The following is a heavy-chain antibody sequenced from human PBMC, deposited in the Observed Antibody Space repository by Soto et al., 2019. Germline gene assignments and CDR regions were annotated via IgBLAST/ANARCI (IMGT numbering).Heavy chain of an antibody. CDR2: IYYSGST. CDR1: GGSISSSSYY. D-gene: IGHD2-15*01. V-gene: IGHV4-39*01. J-gene: IGHJ4*02. CDR3: ARSSRYCSGGSCYRY. Sequence: SETLSLTCTVSGGSISSSSYYWGWIRQPPGKGLEWIGSIYYSGSTYYNPSPKSRVTISVDTSKNQFSLKLSSVTAADTAVYYCARSSRYCSGGSCYRYWGQGTLVTVSS.